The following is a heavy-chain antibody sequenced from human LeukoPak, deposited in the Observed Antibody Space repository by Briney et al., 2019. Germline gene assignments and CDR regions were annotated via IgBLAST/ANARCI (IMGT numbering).Heavy chain of an antibody. J-gene: IGHJ5*02. D-gene: IGHD6-13*01. Sequence: SQTLSRTCTVSGGSISSAGYYWSWIRQRPGKSLEWMGIIYYSGTTYYNPSLKSRVFISLNTSQNQVSLQLSSVTAADSAVSYCARATGGAAAADFDPWGQGTLVSVSS. CDR3: ARATGGAAAADFDP. CDR2: IYYSGTT. CDR1: GGSISSAGYY. V-gene: IGHV4-31*03.